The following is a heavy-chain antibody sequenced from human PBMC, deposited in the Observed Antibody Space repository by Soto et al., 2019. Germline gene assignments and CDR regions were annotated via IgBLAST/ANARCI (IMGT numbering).Heavy chain of an antibody. V-gene: IGHV4-59*01. CDR2: IYYSGST. CDR1: GGSISGYY. Sequence: SETLSLTCTVSGGSISGYYWSWIRQPPGKGLEWIGYIYYSGSTNYNPSLKSRVTISVDTSKNQFSLKLSSVTAADTAVYYCARVARRYGGNSRGAFDIWGQGTTVTVSS. CDR3: ARVARRYGGNSRGAFDI. J-gene: IGHJ3*02. D-gene: IGHD2-21*02.